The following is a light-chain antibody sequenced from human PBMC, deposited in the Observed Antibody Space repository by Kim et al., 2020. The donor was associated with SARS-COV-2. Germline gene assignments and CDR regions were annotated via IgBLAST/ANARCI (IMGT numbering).Light chain of an antibody. Sequence: LAPGARATLSCRASQSVSSYLAWYQQKPGQAPRLLIYDASNRATGIPARFSGSGSGTDFTLTISSLEPEDFAVYYCQLRSNWPPTFGQGTKVDIK. CDR2: DAS. CDR3: QLRSNWPPT. J-gene: IGKJ1*01. CDR1: QSVSSY. V-gene: IGKV3-11*01.